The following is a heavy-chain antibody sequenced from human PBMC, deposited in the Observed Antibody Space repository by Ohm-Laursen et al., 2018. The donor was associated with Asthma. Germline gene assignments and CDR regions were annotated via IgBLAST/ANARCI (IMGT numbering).Heavy chain of an antibody. CDR1: GFTFSSYA. J-gene: IGHJ6*02. V-gene: IGHV3-30-3*01. Sequence: SLRLSCAASGFTFSSYAMHWVRQAPGKGLEWVAVISYDGSNKYYADSVKGRFTISRDNSKNTLYLQMNSLRAEDTAVYYCARDIGSEYSGYGVNRYYGMDVWGQGTTVTVS. CDR2: ISYDGSNK. CDR3: ARDIGSEYSGYGVNRYYGMDV. D-gene: IGHD5-12*01.